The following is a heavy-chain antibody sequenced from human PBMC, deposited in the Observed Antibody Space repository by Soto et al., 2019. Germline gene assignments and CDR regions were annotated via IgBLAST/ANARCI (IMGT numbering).Heavy chain of an antibody. J-gene: IGHJ4*02. CDR1: GFTFSSYS. CDR2: ISSSSSTI. CDR3: AREMYYDFWSGYYTPSTLMVTDY. V-gene: IGHV3-48*02. D-gene: IGHD3-3*01. Sequence: GGSLRLSCAASGFTFSSYSMNWVRQAPGKGLEWVSYISSSSSTIYYADSVKGRFTISRDNAKNSLYLQMNSLRDEDTAVYYCAREMYYDFWSGYYTPSTLMVTDYWGQGTLVTVSS.